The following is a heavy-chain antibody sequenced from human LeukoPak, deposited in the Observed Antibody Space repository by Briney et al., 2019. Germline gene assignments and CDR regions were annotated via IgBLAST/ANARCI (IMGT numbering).Heavy chain of an antibody. CDR3: AKDRAAAG. D-gene: IGHD6-13*01. CDR1: GFTLTTFG. J-gene: IGHJ4*02. CDR2: ISGDGGST. Sequence: GRSLRLSCAASGFTLTTFGMHWVRQAPGKGLEWVSLISGDGGSTYYADSVKGRFTISRDNSKNSLYLQMNSLRTEDTALYYCAKDRAAAGWGQGTLDTVSS. V-gene: IGHV3-43*02.